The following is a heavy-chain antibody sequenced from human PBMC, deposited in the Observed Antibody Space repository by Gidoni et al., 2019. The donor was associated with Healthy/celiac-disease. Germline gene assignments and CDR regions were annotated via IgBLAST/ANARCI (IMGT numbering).Heavy chain of an antibody. D-gene: IGHD1-1*01. CDR3: ARAGEREYFDY. V-gene: IGHV4-30-2*01. Sequence: QLQLQESGSGLVKPAQTLSLTCAVSAGAISSGGYSWGWIRQPPGKGLEWIRYIYHSGSTYYNPSLKSRVTISVDRYKNKFSLKLSAVTAADTAVYYCARAGEREYFDYWGQGTLVTVSS. CDR2: IYHSGST. CDR1: AGAISSGGYS. J-gene: IGHJ4*02.